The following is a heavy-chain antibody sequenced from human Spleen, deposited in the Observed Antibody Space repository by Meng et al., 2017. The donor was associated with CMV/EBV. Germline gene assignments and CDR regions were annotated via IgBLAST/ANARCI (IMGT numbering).Heavy chain of an antibody. CDR3: ARTSSGYYYGLDV. CDR2: INHSGST. D-gene: IGHD3-3*01. J-gene: IGHJ6*02. V-gene: IGHV4-34*01. CDR1: GGSFSGYY. Sequence: SQTLSLTCAVYGGSFSGYYWSWIRQPPGKGLEWIGEINHSGSTNYNPSLKSRVIISVDTSKNQFSLKLSSVTAADTAIYYCARTSSGYYYGLDVWGQGTTVTVSS.